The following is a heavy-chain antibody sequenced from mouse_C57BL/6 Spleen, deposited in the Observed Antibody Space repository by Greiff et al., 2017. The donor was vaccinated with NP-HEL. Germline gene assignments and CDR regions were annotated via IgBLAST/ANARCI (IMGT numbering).Heavy chain of an antibody. Sequence: EVQLVESGPGLVKPSQSLSLTCSVTGYSITSGYYWNWIRQFPGNKLEWMGYISYDGSNNYNPSLKNRISITRDTSKNQFFLKLNSVTTEDTATYYCARGGNYYGSRYAMDYWGQGTSVTVSS. CDR2: ISYDGSN. CDR1: GYSITSGYY. CDR3: ARGGNYYGSRYAMDY. J-gene: IGHJ4*01. D-gene: IGHD1-1*01. V-gene: IGHV3-6*01.